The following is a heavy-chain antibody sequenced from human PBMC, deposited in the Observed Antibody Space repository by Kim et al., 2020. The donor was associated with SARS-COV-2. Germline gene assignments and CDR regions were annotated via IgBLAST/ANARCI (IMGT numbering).Heavy chain of an antibody. V-gene: IGHV1-69*01. J-gene: IGHJ6*02. Sequence: KFQGRVTITADESTSTAYMELSSLRSEDTAVYYCASPETSNTYYYYGMDVWGQGTTVTVSS. CDR3: ASPETSNTYYYYGMDV.